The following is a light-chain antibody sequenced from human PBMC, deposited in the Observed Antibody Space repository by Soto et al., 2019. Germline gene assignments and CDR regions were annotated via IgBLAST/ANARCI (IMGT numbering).Light chain of an antibody. Sequence: DIVLTQSPLSLPVTPGEPASITCRSSQSLLYSNGYNYLDWYLQKPGQSPQLLIYLGSNRASGVPDRFSGSGSGTDFTLKISRVEAEDLGVYDCMQPLPTPWTFGQGTKVEIK. J-gene: IGKJ1*01. V-gene: IGKV2-28*01. CDR1: QSLLYSNGYNY. CDR2: LGS. CDR3: MQPLPTPWT.